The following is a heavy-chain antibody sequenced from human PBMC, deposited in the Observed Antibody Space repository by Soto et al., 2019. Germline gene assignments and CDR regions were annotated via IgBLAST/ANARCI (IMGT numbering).Heavy chain of an antibody. CDR3: ARGPAADGPYFDY. Sequence: QVQLQESGPGLVKPSQTLSLTCTVSGGSISSGGYYWSWIRQHPGKGLEWIGYIYYSGSTHYNPSLTSRVTISVDTSKNQFSLKLSAVTAADTAVYYCARGPAADGPYFDYWGQGTLVTVSS. CDR1: GGSISSGGYY. V-gene: IGHV4-31*03. J-gene: IGHJ4*02. CDR2: IYYSGST. D-gene: IGHD2-2*01.